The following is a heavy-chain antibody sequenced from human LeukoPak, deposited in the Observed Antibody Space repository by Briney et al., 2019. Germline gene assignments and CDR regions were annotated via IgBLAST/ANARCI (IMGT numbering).Heavy chain of an antibody. Sequence: ASVKVPCKVSGYTFTGYYLHWLRQAPGQGLEWMGRINPDSGGTNYAQKFQGRVTMTRDTSINTAYMDLSSLRSDDTAVYYCARGPSGSDYWGQGTLVAVSS. D-gene: IGHD3-10*01. J-gene: IGHJ4*02. CDR2: INPDSGGT. CDR1: GYTFTGYY. V-gene: IGHV1-2*06. CDR3: ARGPSGSDY.